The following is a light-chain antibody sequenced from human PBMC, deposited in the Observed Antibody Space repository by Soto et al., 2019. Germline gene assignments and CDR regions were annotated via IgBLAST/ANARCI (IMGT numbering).Light chain of an antibody. J-gene: IGLJ3*02. CDR2: LKSDGTY. CDR1: SGHSTYA. V-gene: IGLV4-69*01. CDR3: QTWGTGFQV. Sequence: QSVLTQSPSASASLGASVKLTCTLSSGHSTYAIAWHQHQAEKGPRYLMNLKSDGTYTKGDGIPDRFSGSSSGAERYLTNSSLQSEDEADYYCQTWGTGFQVFGGGTKVTVL.